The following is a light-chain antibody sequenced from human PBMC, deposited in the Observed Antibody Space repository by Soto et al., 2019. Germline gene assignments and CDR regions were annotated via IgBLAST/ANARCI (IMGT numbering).Light chain of an antibody. CDR1: QSVSSN. CDR2: GAS. Sequence: EIVMTQSPANLSVSPGERATLSCRASQSVSSNLAWYQQKPGQAPRLLIYGASTRATGIPARFSGSGYGTEFTLTISSLQSEDFAVYYCQQYNNWPPLTFGGGTKVEIK. J-gene: IGKJ4*01. CDR3: QQYNNWPPLT. V-gene: IGKV3-15*01.